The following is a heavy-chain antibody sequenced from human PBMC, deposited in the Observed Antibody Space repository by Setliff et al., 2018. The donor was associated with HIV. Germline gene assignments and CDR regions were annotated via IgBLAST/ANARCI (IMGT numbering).Heavy chain of an antibody. V-gene: IGHV3-30*02. Sequence: GGSLRLSCAASGFTFSSYGMHWVRQAPGKGLEWVAFIQYDGSNKYYADSVKGRFTISRDNSKNTLYLQMNSLRVVDTAVYFCAKNLYRSPWSPLDYWGQGALVTVSS. D-gene: IGHD6-19*01. J-gene: IGHJ4*02. CDR2: IQYDGSNK. CDR3: AKNLYRSPWSPLDY. CDR1: GFTFSSYG.